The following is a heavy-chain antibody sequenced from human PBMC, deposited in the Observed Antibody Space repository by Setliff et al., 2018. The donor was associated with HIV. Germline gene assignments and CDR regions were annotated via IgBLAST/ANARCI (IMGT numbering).Heavy chain of an antibody. CDR1: GFTLSDHW. CDR2: TNNDGSIT. D-gene: IGHD1-26*01. CDR3: VKWDYPNS. Sequence: LSLSCAASGFTLSDHWMHWVRQVPGKGLVWVSRTNNDGSITNYADFVKGRFTMSRDSAKNTLYLQMNSLRVEDTAVYYCVKWDYPNSWGQGTLVTRLL. V-gene: IGHV3-74*01. J-gene: IGHJ4*02.